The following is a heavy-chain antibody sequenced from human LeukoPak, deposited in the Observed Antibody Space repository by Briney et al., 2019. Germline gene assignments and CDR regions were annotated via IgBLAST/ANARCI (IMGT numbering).Heavy chain of an antibody. D-gene: IGHD4-23*01. CDR3: ARATWSRNSGGWLDP. CDR2: INPSGGST. V-gene: IGHV1-46*01. Sequence: ASVKVSCKPSGYTFTNYYMHWVRQAPGQGLEWMGIINPSGGSTSYAQKFQGRVTLTRDTSTSTVYMELSSLRFEDTAVYYCARATWSRNSGGWLDPWGQGTLVTVSS. J-gene: IGHJ5*02. CDR1: GYTFTNYY.